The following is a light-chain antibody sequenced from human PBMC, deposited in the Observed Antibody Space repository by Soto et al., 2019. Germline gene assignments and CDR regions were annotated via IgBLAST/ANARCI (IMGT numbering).Light chain of an antibody. Sequence: QSVLTQPPSASGTPGQRVTISCSGSSSNIGSNYVYWYQQLPGTASKLLIYRNNQRPSGVPDRFSGSKSGTSASLAISGLRSEDEADYYCAAWDDSLRDVFGTGTKVTVL. V-gene: IGLV1-47*01. J-gene: IGLJ1*01. CDR1: SSNIGSNY. CDR2: RNN. CDR3: AAWDDSLRDV.